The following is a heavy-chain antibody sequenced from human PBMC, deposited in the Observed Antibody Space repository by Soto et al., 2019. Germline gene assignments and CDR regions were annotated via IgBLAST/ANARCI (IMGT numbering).Heavy chain of an antibody. CDR1: GGTFSSYA. J-gene: IGHJ3*02. V-gene: IGHV1-69*13. Sequence: SVKVSCKASGGTFSSYAISWVRQAPGQGLEWMGGIIPIFGTANYAQKFQGRVTIAADESTSTAYMELSSLRSEDTAVYYCARVRPAYYDSSGYGLGGFDIWGGGTMVTVS. D-gene: IGHD3-22*01. CDR3: ARVRPAYYDSSGYGLGGFDI. CDR2: IIPIFGTA.